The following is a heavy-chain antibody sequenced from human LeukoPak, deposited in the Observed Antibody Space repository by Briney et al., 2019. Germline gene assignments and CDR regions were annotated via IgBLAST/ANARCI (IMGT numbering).Heavy chain of an antibody. CDR2: ISAYNGNT. J-gene: IGHJ3*02. Sequence: ASVKVSCKASGYTFTSYGISWVRQAPGQGLEWMGRISAYNGNTNYAQKLQGRVTMTTDTSTSTAYMELRSLRSDDTAVYYCARDRYYDILTGYYTEDAFDIWGQGTMVTVSS. CDR1: GYTFTSYG. CDR3: ARDRYYDILTGYYTEDAFDI. D-gene: IGHD3-9*01. V-gene: IGHV1-18*01.